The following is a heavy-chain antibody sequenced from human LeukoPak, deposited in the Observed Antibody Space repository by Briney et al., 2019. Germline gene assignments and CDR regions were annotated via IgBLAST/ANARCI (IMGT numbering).Heavy chain of an antibody. CDR3: ARGSYVGPTSGYFDY. V-gene: IGHV4-31*03. CDR1: GGSISSGGYN. Sequence: SETLSLTCTVSGGSISSGGYNWSWIRQHPGKGLECIGYIYYSGSTYYNPSLKSRVTISVDTSKNQFSLKLSSVTAADTAVYYWARGSYVGPTSGYFDYWGQGTLVTVSS. CDR2: IYYSGST. D-gene: IGHD1-26*01. J-gene: IGHJ4*02.